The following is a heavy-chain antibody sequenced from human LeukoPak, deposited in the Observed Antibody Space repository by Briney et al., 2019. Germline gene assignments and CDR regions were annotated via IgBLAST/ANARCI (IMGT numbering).Heavy chain of an antibody. J-gene: IGHJ5*02. CDR2: IIPILGIA. Sequence: ASVKVSCKASGGTFISYTISWVRQAPGQGLEWMGRIIPILGIANYAQKFQGRVTITADKSTSTAYMELSSLRSEDTAVYYCARGRRRNWFDPWGQGTLVTVSS. V-gene: IGHV1-69*02. CDR3: ARGRRRNWFDP. CDR1: GGTFISYT.